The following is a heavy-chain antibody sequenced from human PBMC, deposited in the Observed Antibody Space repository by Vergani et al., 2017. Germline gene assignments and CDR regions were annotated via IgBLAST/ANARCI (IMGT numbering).Heavy chain of an antibody. J-gene: IGHJ4*02. V-gene: IGHV4-30-4*08. D-gene: IGHD3-10*01. CDR3: ARGPLGGFGELLHFDY. Sequence: QVQLQESGPGLVKPSQTLSLTCTVSGGSISSGDYYWSWIRQPPGKGLEWIGYIYYSGSTYYNPSRKSRVTISVDTSKNQFSLKLSSVTAADTAVYYCARGPLGGFGELLHFDYWGQGTLVTVAS. CDR1: GGSISSGDYY. CDR2: IYYSGST.